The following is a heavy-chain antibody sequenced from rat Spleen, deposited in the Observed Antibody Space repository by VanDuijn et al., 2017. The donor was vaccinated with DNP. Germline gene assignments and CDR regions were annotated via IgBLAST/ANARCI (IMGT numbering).Heavy chain of an antibody. CDR2: ISSGGDI. V-gene: IGHV2S12*01. J-gene: IGHJ3*01. D-gene: IGHD1-1*01. CDR3: TRVYYSAEDWFAY. CDR1: GFSLTNYH. Sequence: QVQLKDSGPGLVQPSQTLSLTCTVSGFSLTNYHVHWVRQPPGKGLEWMSSISSGGDIYYNPSLKSRLSISRDTSKSQVFLKMNSLQTEDTAIYFCTRVYYSAEDWFAYWGQGTLVTVSS.